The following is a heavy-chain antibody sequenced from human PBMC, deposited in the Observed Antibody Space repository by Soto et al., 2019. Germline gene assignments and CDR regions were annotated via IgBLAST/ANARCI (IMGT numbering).Heavy chain of an antibody. CDR1: GGTFSSYA. CDR2: IIPIFGTA. J-gene: IGHJ6*02. CDR3: ASPPTTGNYYYYGMDV. D-gene: IGHD4-17*01. Sequence: QVQLVQYGAEVQKPGSSVKVSCKASGGTFSSYAISWVRQAPGQGLEWMGGIIPIFGTANYEQKFQGRVTSTADESTSTADMELSSLRSEDTAVYYCASPPTTGNYYYYGMDVWGHGSTVTVSS. V-gene: IGHV1-69*12.